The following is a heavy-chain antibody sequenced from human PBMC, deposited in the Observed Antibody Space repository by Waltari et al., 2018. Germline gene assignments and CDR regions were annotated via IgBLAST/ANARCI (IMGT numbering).Heavy chain of an antibody. Sequence: EVQLVESGGGLVQPGGSLRLSWVASGLTPRNYWMHWVRQGPGKGLESVSGITNDGSGTTYADSVKGRFTISRDNARNSLFLQMNSLRVEDTAMYYCVRDKPNNWFDPWGQGTLVTVSS. CDR1: GLTPRNYW. V-gene: IGHV3-74*01. J-gene: IGHJ5*02. CDR2: ITNDGSGT. CDR3: VRDKPNNWFDP.